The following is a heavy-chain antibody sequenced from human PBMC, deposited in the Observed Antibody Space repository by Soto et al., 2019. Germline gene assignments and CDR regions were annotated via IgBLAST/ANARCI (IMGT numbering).Heavy chain of an antibody. CDR2: ISYDGSNK. V-gene: IGHV3-30*18. CDR1: GFTFSSYG. Sequence: GGSLRLSCAASGFTFSSYGMHWVRQAPGKGLEWVAVISYDGSNKYYADSVKGRFTISRDNSKNTLYLQMNSLRVEDTAVYYCAKAAPSIVGATTHFDYWGQGTLVTVSS. J-gene: IGHJ4*02. D-gene: IGHD1-26*01. CDR3: AKAAPSIVGATTHFDY.